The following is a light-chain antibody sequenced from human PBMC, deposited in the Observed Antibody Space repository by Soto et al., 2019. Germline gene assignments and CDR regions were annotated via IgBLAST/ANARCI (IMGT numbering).Light chain of an antibody. CDR3: QQYGSSPLT. Sequence: SLSPGERATLSCRASQSVSSSYLAWYQQKPGQAPRLLIYGASSRATGIPDRFSGSGSGTYFTLPISRLEPEDFAVYYCQQYGSSPLTFGGGTKVEIK. J-gene: IGKJ4*01. CDR2: GAS. V-gene: IGKV3-20*01. CDR1: QSVSSSY.